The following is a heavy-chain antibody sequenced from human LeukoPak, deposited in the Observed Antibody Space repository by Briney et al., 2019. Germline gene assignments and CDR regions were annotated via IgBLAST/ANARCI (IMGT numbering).Heavy chain of an antibody. CDR3: AKSPTLGARVSDY. CDR2: ISGSGGST. D-gene: IGHD1-26*01. J-gene: IGHJ4*02. CDR1: GFTFSSYG. V-gene: IGHV3-23*01. Sequence: GGSLRLSCAASGFTFSSYGMSWVRQAPGKGLEWVSAISGSGGSTYYADSVKGRFTVSRDNSKNTLYLQMNSLRAEDTAVYYCAKSPTLGARVSDYWGQGTLVTVSS.